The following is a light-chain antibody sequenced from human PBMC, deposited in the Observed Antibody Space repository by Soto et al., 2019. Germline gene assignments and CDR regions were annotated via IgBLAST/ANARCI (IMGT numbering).Light chain of an antibody. CDR3: QQYDRFPYT. Sequence: DIQMTQSPSTLSASVGDTVTITCRASQSLSYWLAWYQQKPGQAPKLLIHKASTLESGVPSGFSSSGSGTEFTLPISSLQPDDFATFYCQQYDRFPYTFGQGTKLEIK. V-gene: IGKV1-5*03. CDR1: QSLSYW. CDR2: KAS. J-gene: IGKJ2*01.